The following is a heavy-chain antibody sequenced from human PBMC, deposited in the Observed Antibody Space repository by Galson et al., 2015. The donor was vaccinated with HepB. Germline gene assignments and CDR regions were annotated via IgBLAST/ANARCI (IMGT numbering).Heavy chain of an antibody. Sequence: SLRLSCAASGFTFSDYYMSWIRQAPGKGLEWVSYISSSSSYTNYADSVKGRFTISRDNAKNSLYLQMNSLRAEDTAVYYCARVPAVAGTTGGIGYWGQGTLVTVSS. CDR3: ARVPAVAGTTGGIGY. CDR2: ISSSSSYT. D-gene: IGHD6-19*01. J-gene: IGHJ4*02. V-gene: IGHV3-11*06. CDR1: GFTFSDYY.